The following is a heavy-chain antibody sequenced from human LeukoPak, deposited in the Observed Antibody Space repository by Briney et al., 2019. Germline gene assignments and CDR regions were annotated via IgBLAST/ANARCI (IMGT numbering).Heavy chain of an antibody. J-gene: IGHJ4*02. D-gene: IGHD2-15*01. CDR2: MNPNSGNT. Sequence: ASVKVSCKASGYTFTSYDINWVRQATGQGLEWMGWMNPNSGNTGYAQKFQGRVTMTRNTSISTAYMELSSLGSEDTAVYYCARGSPPGRAGYCSGGSCPYFDYWGQGTLVTVSS. CDR3: ARGSPPGRAGYCSGGSCPYFDY. V-gene: IGHV1-8*01. CDR1: GYTFTSYD.